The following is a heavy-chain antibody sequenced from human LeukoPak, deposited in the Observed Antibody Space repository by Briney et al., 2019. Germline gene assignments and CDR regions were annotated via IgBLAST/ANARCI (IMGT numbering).Heavy chain of an antibody. Sequence: GGSLRLSCAASGFTFSSYSMNWVRQAPGKGLEWVSFISSGSSAIYYAASVKGRFTISRDNAKYSLYLQMNSLRDEDTAVYYCARDVQAGPGYWGQGTLVTVSS. J-gene: IGHJ4*02. V-gene: IGHV3-48*02. CDR1: GFTFSSYS. D-gene: IGHD6-19*01. CDR2: ISSGSSAI. CDR3: ARDVQAGPGY.